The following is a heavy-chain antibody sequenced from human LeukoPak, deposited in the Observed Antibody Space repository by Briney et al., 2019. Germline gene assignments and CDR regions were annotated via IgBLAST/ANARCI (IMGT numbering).Heavy chain of an antibody. CDR3: ARATVIGNAPVPGYMDV. J-gene: IGHJ6*03. CDR2: IGTIGDT. V-gene: IGHV3-13*01. Sequence: GGSLRLSCAASGFTFSTYDMHWVRQVSGRGLEWVSSIGTIGDTFYPGSVKGRFTISRENAKNSLYLQMNGLRAGDTAVYYCARATVIGNAPVPGYMDVWGKGTTVTVSS. D-gene: IGHD2-21*01. CDR1: GFTFSTYD.